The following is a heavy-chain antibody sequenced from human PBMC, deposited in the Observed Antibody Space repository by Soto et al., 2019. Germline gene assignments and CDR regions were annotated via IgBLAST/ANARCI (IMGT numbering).Heavy chain of an antibody. CDR1: GFTFDDYA. CDR2: ISWNSGSI. CDR3: ARVPVREAGYLDC. J-gene: IGHJ4*01. V-gene: IGHV3-9*01. Sequence: PGGSLRLSCAAPGFTFDDYAMHWVRQAPGKGLEWVSGISWNSGSIGYADSVKGRFTISRDNAKNSLYLQMNSLRAEDTAIYYGARVPVREAGYLDCWGHGTQVTVSS. D-gene: IGHD4-17*01.